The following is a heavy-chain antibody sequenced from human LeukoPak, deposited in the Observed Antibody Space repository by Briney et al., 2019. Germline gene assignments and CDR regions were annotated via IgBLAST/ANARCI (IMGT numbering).Heavy chain of an antibody. Sequence: GGSLRLSCAASGFTFSTYSMNWVRQAPGKGLEWVSAISGSGGSTYYADSVKGRFTISRDNSKNTLYLQMNSLRAEDTAVYYCAKESPSYYYDSSGYYYPDFDYWGQGTLVTVSS. V-gene: IGHV3-23*01. CDR3: AKESPSYYYDSSGYYYPDFDY. CDR1: GFTFSTYS. J-gene: IGHJ4*02. D-gene: IGHD3-22*01. CDR2: ISGSGGST.